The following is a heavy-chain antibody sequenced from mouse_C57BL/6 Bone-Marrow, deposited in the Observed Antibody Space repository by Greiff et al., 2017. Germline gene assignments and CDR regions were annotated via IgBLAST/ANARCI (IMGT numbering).Heavy chain of an antibody. D-gene: IGHD2-2*01. CDR3: ARWFPAMDY. CDR1: GYTFTSYW. CDR2: IDPSDSYT. J-gene: IGHJ4*01. V-gene: IGHV1-59*01. Sequence: QVQLQQSGAELVRPGTSVKLSCKASGYTFTSYWMHWVKQRPGQGLEWIGVIDPSDSYTNYNQKFKGKATLTVDTSSSTAYMQLSSLTSEDSAVYYCARWFPAMDYWGQGTSVTVSS.